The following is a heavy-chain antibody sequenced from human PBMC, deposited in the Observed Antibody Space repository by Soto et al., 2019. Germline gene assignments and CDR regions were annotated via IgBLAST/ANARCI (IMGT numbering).Heavy chain of an antibody. CDR1: GGSISSGGIY. CDR2: IYSSGST. Sequence: TLSLTCTVSGGSISSGGIYWSWLRQHPGKGLEWIGYIYSSGSTYYNPSLKSRVTISVDTSKNQFSPKLSSVTAADTAVYCCARDEVVFDFWGQGTQVTVSS. CDR3: ARDEVVFDF. J-gene: IGHJ4*02. V-gene: IGHV4-31*03.